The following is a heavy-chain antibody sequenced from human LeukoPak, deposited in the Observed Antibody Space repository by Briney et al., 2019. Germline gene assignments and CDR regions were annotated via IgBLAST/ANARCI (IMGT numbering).Heavy chain of an antibody. Sequence: GGSLRLSCAASGFTFGSFAMSWVRQAPGKGLERVSDISAIDSSTYYADSVKGRFTISRDNSKNTLYLQMNSLRAEDTAVFYCARSRGAYGGSLDYWGQGTLVTVSS. V-gene: IGHV3-23*01. J-gene: IGHJ4*02. CDR3: ARSRGAYGGSLDY. CDR2: ISAIDSST. D-gene: IGHD5-12*01. CDR1: GFTFGSFA.